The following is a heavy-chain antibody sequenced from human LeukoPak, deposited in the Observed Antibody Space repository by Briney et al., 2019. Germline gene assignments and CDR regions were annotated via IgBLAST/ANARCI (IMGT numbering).Heavy chain of an antibody. CDR1: GFTFSSYA. CDR2: ISGSGGST. V-gene: IGHV3-23*01. Sequence: PGGSLRLSCAASGFTFSSYAMSWVRQAPGKGLEWVSAISGSGGSTYYADSVKGRFTISRDSSRNTLYLQMNSLRAEDTAVYYCAKCVGFSSTWYIDFWGQGTLVTVSS. J-gene: IGHJ4*02. CDR3: AKCVGFSSTWYIDF. D-gene: IGHD6-13*01.